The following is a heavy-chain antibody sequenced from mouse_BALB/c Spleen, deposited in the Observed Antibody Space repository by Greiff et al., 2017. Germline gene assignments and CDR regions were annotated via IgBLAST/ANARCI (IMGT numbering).Heavy chain of an antibody. V-gene: IGHV5-12-2*01. CDR2: ISNGGGST. Sequence: EVKLMESGGGLVQPGGSLKLSCAASGFTFSSYTMSWVRQTPEKRLEWVAYISNGGGSTYYPDTVKGRFTISRDNAKNTLYLQMSSLKSEDTAMYYCARHIDGNSFAYWGQGTLVTVSA. D-gene: IGHD2-1*01. CDR1: GFTFSSYT. J-gene: IGHJ3*01. CDR3: ARHIDGNSFAY.